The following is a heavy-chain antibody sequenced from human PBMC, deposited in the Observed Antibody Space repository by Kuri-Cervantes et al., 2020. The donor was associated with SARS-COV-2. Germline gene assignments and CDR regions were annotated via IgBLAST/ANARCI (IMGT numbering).Heavy chain of an antibody. CDR2: INHSGST. D-gene: IGHD3-3*01. Sequence: SETLSLTCAVYGGSFSGYYWSWIRQPPGKGLEWIGEINHSGSTYYNPSLKSRVTISVDTSKNQFSLKLSSVTAADTAVYYCARQMMSSITIFGVVITRNWFDPWGQGTRVIVAS. J-gene: IGHJ5*02. CDR1: GGSFSGYY. V-gene: IGHV4-34*01. CDR3: ARQMMSSITIFGVVITRNWFDP.